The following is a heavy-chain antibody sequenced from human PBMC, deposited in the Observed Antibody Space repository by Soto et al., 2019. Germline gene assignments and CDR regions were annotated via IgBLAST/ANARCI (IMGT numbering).Heavy chain of an antibody. D-gene: IGHD6-13*01. CDR2: IYYSGST. J-gene: IGHJ6*02. CDR1: GGSVSSGSYY. Sequence: SETLSLTCTFSGGSVSSGSYYWSWIRQPPGKGLEWIGYIYYSGSTNYNPSLKSRVTISVDTSKNQFSLKLSSVTAADTAVYYCARDEVYSTRYYYYYGMDVWGQGTTVTVSS. V-gene: IGHV4-61*01. CDR3: ARDEVYSTRYYYYYGMDV.